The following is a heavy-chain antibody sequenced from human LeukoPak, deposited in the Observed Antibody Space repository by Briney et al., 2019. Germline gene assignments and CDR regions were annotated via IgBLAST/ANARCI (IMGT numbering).Heavy chain of an antibody. Sequence: GGSLRLSCAASGFTVSSNYMSWVRQAPGRGLEWVSVIYSGGSTYYADSVKGRFTISRDNSKNTLYLQMNSLGAEDTAVYYCARGSVYGYDAYWGQGTLVTVSS. V-gene: IGHV3-53*01. CDR2: IYSGGST. J-gene: IGHJ4*02. CDR3: ARGSVYGYDAY. CDR1: GFTVSSNY. D-gene: IGHD5-18*01.